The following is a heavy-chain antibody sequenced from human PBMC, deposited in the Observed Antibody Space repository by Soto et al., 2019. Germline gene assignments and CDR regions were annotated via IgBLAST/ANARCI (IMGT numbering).Heavy chain of an antibody. J-gene: IGHJ4*02. CDR2: ISYDGSNK. Sequence: QVQLVESGGGVVQPGRSLRLSCAASGFTFSSYGMHWVRQAPGKGLEWVAVISYDGSNKYYADSVKGRFTISRDNSKNTLYLQMNSLRAEGTAVYYCAKDRDIVVVVAAFDYWGQGTLVTVSS. D-gene: IGHD2-15*01. CDR3: AKDRDIVVVVAAFDY. V-gene: IGHV3-30*18. CDR1: GFTFSSYG.